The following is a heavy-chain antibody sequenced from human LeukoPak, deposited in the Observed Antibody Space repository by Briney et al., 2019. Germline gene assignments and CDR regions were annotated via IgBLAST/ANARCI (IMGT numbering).Heavy chain of an antibody. CDR2: INHSGST. CDR3: AKDMRIVVSYYFDY. V-gene: IGHV4-34*01. Sequence: PSETLSLTCAVYGGSFSGYYWSWIRQPPGKGLEWIGEINHSGSTNYNPSLKSRVTISVDTSKNQFSLKLSSVTAADTAVYYCAKDMRIVVSYYFDYWGQGTLVTVSS. D-gene: IGHD2-21*01. J-gene: IGHJ4*02. CDR1: GGSFSGYY.